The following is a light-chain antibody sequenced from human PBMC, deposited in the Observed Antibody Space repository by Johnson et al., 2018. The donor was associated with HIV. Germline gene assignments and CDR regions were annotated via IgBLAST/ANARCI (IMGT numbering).Light chain of an antibody. Sequence: QSVLTQPPSVSAAPGQKVTISCSGSSSNIGNNYVSWYQQLPGTAPKLLIYENNKRPSGIPDRFSGSKSGTSATLDITGLQTGDEADYYCATWDSSLSARVFGTGTKVTVL. J-gene: IGLJ1*01. CDR1: SSNIGNNY. CDR3: ATWDSSLSARV. CDR2: ENN. V-gene: IGLV1-51*02.